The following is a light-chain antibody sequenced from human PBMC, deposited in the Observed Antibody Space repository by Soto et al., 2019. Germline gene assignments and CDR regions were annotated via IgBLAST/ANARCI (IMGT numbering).Light chain of an antibody. CDR3: LQDFNYPWT. V-gene: IGKV1-6*01. CDR1: QGTGKD. CDR2: AAS. Sequence: AIQMTQSPSSLSSSVGDRVTITCRSGQGTGKDLAWFQQRPGKAPKVLIYAASGLQSGVPSRFSGSGSGTEFTLTISSLKPEDFETYYCLQDFNYPWTFGQGTKVDIK. J-gene: IGKJ1*01.